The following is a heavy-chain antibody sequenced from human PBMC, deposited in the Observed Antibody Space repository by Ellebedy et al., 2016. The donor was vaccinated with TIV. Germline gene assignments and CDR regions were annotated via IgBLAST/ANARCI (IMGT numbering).Heavy chain of an antibody. CDR2: INHSGST. CDR1: GGSFSGYY. CDR3: ARGRTTVGNQFDY. V-gene: IGHV4-34*01. Sequence: GSLRLSXAVYGGSFSGYYWSWIRQPPGKGLEWIGEINHSGSTNYNPSLKSRVTISVDTSKNQFSLKLSSVTAADTAVYYCARGRTTVGNQFDYWGQGTLVTVSS. J-gene: IGHJ4*02. D-gene: IGHD4-11*01.